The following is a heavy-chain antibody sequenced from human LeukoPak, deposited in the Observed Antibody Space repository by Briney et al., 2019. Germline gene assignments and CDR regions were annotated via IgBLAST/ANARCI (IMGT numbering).Heavy chain of an antibody. V-gene: IGHV3-30*02. CDR3: ARVGSYYDNSGYPY. CDR2: IRYDGSNK. J-gene: IGHJ4*02. D-gene: IGHD3-22*01. CDR1: GFTFSSYG. Sequence: GGSLRLSCAASGFTFSSYGMHWVRQAPGKGLEWVAFIRYDGSNKYYADSVKGRFTISRDNSKNTLYLQMDSLRAEDTAVYYCARVGSYYDNSGYPYWGQGALVTVSS.